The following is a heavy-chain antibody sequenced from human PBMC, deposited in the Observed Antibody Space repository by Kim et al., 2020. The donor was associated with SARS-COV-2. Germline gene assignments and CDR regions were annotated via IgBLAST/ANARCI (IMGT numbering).Heavy chain of an antibody. CDR3: ARVARGTVTLDY. J-gene: IGHJ4*02. CDR1: GGSITSDNYY. CDR2: IYYSGST. V-gene: IGHV4-31*03. Sequence: SETLSLTCTVSGGSITSDNYYWSWIRQHPGKGLEWIAYIYYSGSTYYNPSLRSRVTISVDTSKNQFSLRLSSVTAADTAVYYCARVARGTVTLDYWGQGTLVTVSS. D-gene: IGHD4-17*01.